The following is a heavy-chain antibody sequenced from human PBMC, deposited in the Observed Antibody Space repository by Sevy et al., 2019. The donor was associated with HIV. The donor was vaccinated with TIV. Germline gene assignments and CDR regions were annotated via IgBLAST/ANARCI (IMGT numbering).Heavy chain of an antibody. CDR2: LSSDNAGST. J-gene: IGHJ5*02. D-gene: IGHD3-9*01. Sequence: GGSLRLSCAASGFTFSGYYMDWVRQAPGKGLEYVSGLSSDNAGSTYYADSVNGRFTISRDNSKNTLYLQMSSLRTEDTAVYYCVKDRIETILWSKGDWFDPWGQGTLVTVSS. V-gene: IGHV3-64D*06. CDR1: GFTFSGYY. CDR3: VKDRIETILWSKGDWFDP.